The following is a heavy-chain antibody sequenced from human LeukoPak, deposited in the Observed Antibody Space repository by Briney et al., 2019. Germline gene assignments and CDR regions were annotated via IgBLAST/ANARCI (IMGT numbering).Heavy chain of an antibody. J-gene: IGHJ4*02. CDR2: ISAYNGNT. CDR1: GYTFTSYG. V-gene: IGHV1-18*01. CDR3: ARFVWELPLDY. Sequence: AASVKVSCKASGYTFTSYGVSWVRQAPGQGLEWMGWISAYNGNTNYAQKLQGRVTMTTDTSTSTAYMELRSLRSDDTAVYYCARFVWELPLDYWGQGTLVTVSS. D-gene: IGHD1-26*01.